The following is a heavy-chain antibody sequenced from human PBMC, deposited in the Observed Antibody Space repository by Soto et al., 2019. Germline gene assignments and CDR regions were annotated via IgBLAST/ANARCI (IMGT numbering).Heavy chain of an antibody. CDR2: IRSSPFAI. J-gene: IGHJ3*01. Sequence: EVQLMESGGDLVHPGGSLRLSCAASGFTFSAYSMNWVRQAPGKGLEWLSYIRSSPFAIHYADSVKGRFTISRADAKNSLYLQMYSLTAEDTAVYYCVRDHNYAFDVWGQGTMVTVSS. CDR1: GFTFSAYS. CDR3: VRDHNYAFDV. V-gene: IGHV3-48*01.